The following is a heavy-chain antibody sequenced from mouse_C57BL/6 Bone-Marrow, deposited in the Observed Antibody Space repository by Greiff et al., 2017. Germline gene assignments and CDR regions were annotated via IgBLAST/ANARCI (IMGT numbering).Heavy chain of an antibody. Sequence: DVKLVESEGGLVQPGSSMKLSCTASGFTFSDYYMAWVRQVPEKGLEWVANINYDGSSTYYLDSLKSRFIISRDNAKNILYLQMSSLKSEDTATYYCARWLRAMDYWGQGTSVTVSS. V-gene: IGHV5-16*01. D-gene: IGHD2-2*01. CDR3: ARWLRAMDY. CDR1: GFTFSDYY. CDR2: INYDGSST. J-gene: IGHJ4*01.